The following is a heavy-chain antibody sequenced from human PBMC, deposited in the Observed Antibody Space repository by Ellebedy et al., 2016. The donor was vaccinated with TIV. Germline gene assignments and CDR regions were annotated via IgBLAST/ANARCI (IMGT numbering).Heavy chain of an antibody. Sequence: ASVKVSCKASGGIFRSYAISWVRQAPGQGLEWMGGIIAIFGSTNYAQKFQGRVTITADESTSTAYMELSSLRSEDTAVYYCARSRGYHLTNSFDYWGQGTLVTVSS. CDR1: GGIFRSYA. V-gene: IGHV1-69*13. CDR3: ARSRGYHLTNSFDY. J-gene: IGHJ4*02. D-gene: IGHD5-12*01. CDR2: IIAIFGST.